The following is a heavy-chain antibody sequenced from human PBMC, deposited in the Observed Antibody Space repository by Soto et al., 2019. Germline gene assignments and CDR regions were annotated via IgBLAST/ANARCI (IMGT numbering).Heavy chain of an antibody. Sequence: PGGSLRLSCAASGFTFSSYGMHWVRQAPGKGLEWVAVISYDGSNKYYADSVKGRFTISRDNSKNTLYLQMNSLRAEDTAVYYCAKDYNSSGGFDYWGQGTLVTVS. D-gene: IGHD6-19*01. CDR1: GFTFSSYG. J-gene: IGHJ4*02. CDR2: ISYDGSNK. CDR3: AKDYNSSGGFDY. V-gene: IGHV3-30*18.